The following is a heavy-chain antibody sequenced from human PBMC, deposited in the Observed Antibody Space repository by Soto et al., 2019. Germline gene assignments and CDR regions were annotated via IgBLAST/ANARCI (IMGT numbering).Heavy chain of an antibody. CDR2: ISAYNGNT. V-gene: IGHV1-18*01. CDR1: GYTFTSYG. J-gene: IGHJ5*02. D-gene: IGHD3-10*01. CDR3: ARVSATCKGRSSEIDP. Sequence: QVQLVQSGAEVKKPGASVKVSCKASGYTFTSYGISWVRQAPGQGLEWMGWISAYNGNTNYAQKLQGRVTMTTDTSTSTAYMERTSLRSDDTAVYYCARVSATCKGRSSEIDPWGQGTLVTVSS.